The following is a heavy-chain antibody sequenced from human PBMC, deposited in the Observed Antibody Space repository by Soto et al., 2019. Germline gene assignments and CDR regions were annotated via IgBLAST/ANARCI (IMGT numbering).Heavy chain of an antibody. CDR3: ASWADAADEDYFHH. V-gene: IGHV3-7*03. Sequence: GGSLRLSYGGSEVRFSSSWMSWIRQAPGKGLEWVAHINQGGSQKYYVDSAKGRFTISRDNAKTSLYLQMNNLRAEDTATYYCASWADAADEDYFHHWGQGTLVTVSS. D-gene: IGHD3-16*01. CDR1: EVRFSSSW. J-gene: IGHJ1*01. CDR2: INQGGSQK.